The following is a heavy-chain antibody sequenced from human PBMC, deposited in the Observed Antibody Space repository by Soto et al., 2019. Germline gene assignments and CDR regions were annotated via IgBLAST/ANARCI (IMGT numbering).Heavy chain of an antibody. V-gene: IGHV1-46*01. D-gene: IGHD5-18*01. CDR1: GYTFTSYY. J-gene: IGHJ6*02. CDR3: ARGEDTAMVTYYYYGMDV. Sequence: GASVKVSCKASGYTFTSYYMHWVRLAPGQGLEWMGIINPSGGSTSYAQKFQGRVTMTRDTSTSTVYMELSSLRSEDTAVYYCARGEDTAMVTYYYYGMDVWGQGTTVTVSS. CDR2: INPSGGST.